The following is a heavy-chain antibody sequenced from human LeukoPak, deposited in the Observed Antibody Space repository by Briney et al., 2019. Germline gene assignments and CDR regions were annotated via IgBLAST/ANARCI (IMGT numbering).Heavy chain of an antibody. J-gene: IGHJ6*03. V-gene: IGHV4-61*02. D-gene: IGHD3-10*01. CDR2: IYTSGST. CDR3: ARHQEAMVRGVLYYMDV. CDR1: GGSISSGSYY. Sequence: SQTLSLTCTVSGGSISSGSYYWSWIRQPAGKGLEWIGRIYTSGSTNYNPSLKSRVTISVDTSKNQFSLKLSSVTAADTAVYYCARHQEAMVRGVLYYMDVWGKGTTVTISS.